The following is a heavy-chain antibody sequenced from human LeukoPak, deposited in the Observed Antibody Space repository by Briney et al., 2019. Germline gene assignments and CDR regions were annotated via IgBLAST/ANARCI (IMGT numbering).Heavy chain of an antibody. J-gene: IGHJ4*02. CDR1: GGSISSGGYY. CDR3: ARAAYATATWNFDY. V-gene: IGHV4-31*03. Sequence: PSETLSLTCTVSGGSISSGGYYWSWIRQHPGQGPEWIGYIYYSGSTYYNPSLKSRVTISVDTSKNQFSLKLSSVTAADTAVYYCARAAYATATWNFDYWGQGTLVTVSS. D-gene: IGHD2-8*01. CDR2: IYYSGST.